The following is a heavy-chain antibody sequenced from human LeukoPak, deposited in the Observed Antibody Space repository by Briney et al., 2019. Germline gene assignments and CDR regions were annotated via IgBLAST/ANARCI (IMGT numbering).Heavy chain of an antibody. CDR1: GAAISTYF. Sequence: SETLSLTCTVSGAAISTYFWSWIRQSPGKGLEWIGYIYSSGSTKYNPSLKSRVTISVDASKNQFSLKLSSVTAADTAVYYCARFTYYYDSSGYPEGYYYYYMDVWGKGTTVTVSS. D-gene: IGHD3-22*01. CDR3: ARFTYYYDSSGYPEGYYYYYMDV. CDR2: IYSSGST. V-gene: IGHV4-59*08. J-gene: IGHJ6*03.